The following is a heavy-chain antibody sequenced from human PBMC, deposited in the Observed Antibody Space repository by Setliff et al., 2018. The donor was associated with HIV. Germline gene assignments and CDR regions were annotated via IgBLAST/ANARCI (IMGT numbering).Heavy chain of an antibody. V-gene: IGHV1-8*01. CDR3: ARTQSLGGYYSRGHDYGMDV. CDR1: GYTFTSYD. D-gene: IGHD3-22*01. Sequence: GASVKVSCKASGYTFTSYDITWVRQATGQGLEWMGWLNPNSGNTGFTQKFQGRVTMTRNTSISTAYMELSSLRSVDTAVYYCARTQSLGGYYSRGHDYGMDVWGQGTTVTVSS. J-gene: IGHJ6*02. CDR2: LNPNSGNT.